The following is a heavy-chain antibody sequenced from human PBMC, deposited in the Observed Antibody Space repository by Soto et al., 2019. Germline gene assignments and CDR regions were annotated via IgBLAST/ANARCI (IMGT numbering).Heavy chain of an antibody. CDR1: GGSFSGYY. D-gene: IGHD4-4*01. J-gene: IGHJ6*02. Sequence: QVQLQQWGAGLLKHSETLSLTCAVYGGSFSGYYWSWIRQPPGKGLEWIGEINHSGSTNYNPSLKSRVTISVDTSKNQFSLKLSSVTAADTAVYYCASPAYSNYVYYGMDVWGQGTTVTVSS. V-gene: IGHV4-34*01. CDR3: ASPAYSNYVYYGMDV. CDR2: INHSGST.